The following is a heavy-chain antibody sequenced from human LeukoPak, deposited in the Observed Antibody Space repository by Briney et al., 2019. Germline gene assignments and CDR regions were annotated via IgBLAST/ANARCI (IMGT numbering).Heavy chain of an antibody. V-gene: IGHV3-23*01. CDR3: AKARGGIVVVPAAYCFDY. D-gene: IGHD2-2*01. Sequence: GGSLRLSCAASGFTFSSYSMNWVRQAPGKGLEWVSAISGSGGSTYYADSVKGRFTISRDNSKNTLYLQMNSLRAEDTAVYYCAKARGGIVVVPAAYCFDYWGQGTLVTVSS. CDR1: GFTFSSYS. CDR2: ISGSGGST. J-gene: IGHJ4*02.